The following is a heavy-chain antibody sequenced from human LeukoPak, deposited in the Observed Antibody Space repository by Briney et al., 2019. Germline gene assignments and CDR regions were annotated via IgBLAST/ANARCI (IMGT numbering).Heavy chain of an antibody. J-gene: IGHJ4*02. V-gene: IGHV4-61*05. Sequence: SETLSLTCTVSGGSISSSSYYWGWIRQPPGKGMEWIGYIYYSGSTSYNPSLKSRVTISVDTSKNQFSLMLSFVTAADTAVYYCVRGYSSQTYFDYWGQGTLVTVSS. D-gene: IGHD3-22*01. CDR3: VRGYSSQTYFDY. CDR1: GGSISSSSYY. CDR2: IYYSGST.